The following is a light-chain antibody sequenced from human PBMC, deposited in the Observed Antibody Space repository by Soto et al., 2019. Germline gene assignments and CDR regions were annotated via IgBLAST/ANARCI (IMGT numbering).Light chain of an antibody. J-gene: IGLJ3*02. CDR2: GNT. CDR1: SSNIGAGYG. Sequence: QAVVTQPPSVSGAPGQRVTISCTGSSSNIGAGYGVNWYQQLPGTAPKLLIYGNTNRPSGVPDRISGSKSGTSASLAITGLQAEDEADYYCESYDSTLSGSRFGGGTKLTV. CDR3: ESYDSTLSGSR. V-gene: IGLV1-40*01.